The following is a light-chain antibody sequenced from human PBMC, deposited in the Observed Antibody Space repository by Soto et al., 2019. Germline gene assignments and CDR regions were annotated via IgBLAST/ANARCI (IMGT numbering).Light chain of an antibody. Sequence: DIRMTQSPSTLSASVGDRVTIKCRASQNIGNWLAWYQQRPGKAPNLLIYGASSLQTGVPTRFSGSGFGTEFTLIISSLQPDDFATYYCQQYDSYPYPFGQGTKLEIK. J-gene: IGKJ2*01. CDR2: GAS. CDR3: QQYDSYPYP. V-gene: IGKV1-5*01. CDR1: QNIGNW.